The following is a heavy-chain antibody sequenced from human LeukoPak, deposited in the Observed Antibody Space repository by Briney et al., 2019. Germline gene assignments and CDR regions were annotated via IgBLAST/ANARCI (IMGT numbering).Heavy chain of an antibody. J-gene: IGHJ4*02. CDR1: GFTFSTYG. CDR2: VFYDGNRK. D-gene: IGHD2-15*01. Sequence: PGTSLILSCEASGFTFSTYGMHWVRQAPGKGLEWVAVVFYDGNRKEYGDSVKGRFTISRDNSKNTLYLQMNSLRAEDTAIYYCAKTLHSRQDGEVFEYWGQGTLVTVSS. V-gene: IGHV3-33*03. CDR3: AKTLHSRQDGEVFEY.